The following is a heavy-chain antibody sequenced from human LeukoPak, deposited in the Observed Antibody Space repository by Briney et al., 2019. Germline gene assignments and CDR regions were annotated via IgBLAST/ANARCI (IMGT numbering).Heavy chain of an antibody. CDR2: INPNSGGT. V-gene: IGHV1-2*02. CDR3: ARGPYYYGSGSYYLGPNFDY. Sequence: ASVKVSCKASGYTSTGYYMHWVRQAPGQGLEWMGWINPNSGGTNYAQKFQGRVTMTRDTSISTAYMELSRLRSDDTAVYYCARGPYYYGSGSYYLGPNFDYWGQGTLVTVSS. J-gene: IGHJ4*02. D-gene: IGHD3-10*01. CDR1: GYTSTGYY.